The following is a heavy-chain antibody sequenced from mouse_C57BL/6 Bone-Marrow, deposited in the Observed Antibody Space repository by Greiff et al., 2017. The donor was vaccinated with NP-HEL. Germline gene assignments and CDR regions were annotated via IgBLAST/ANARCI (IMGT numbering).Heavy chain of an antibody. CDR3: ARWDYGSSDYYAMGY. Sequence: QVQLQQPGAELVKPGASVKLSCKASGYTFTSYWMHWVKQRPGQGLEWIGMIHPNSGSTNYNEKFKSKATLTVDKSSSTAYMQLSSLTSEDSAVYYCARWDYGSSDYYAMGYWGQGTSVTVSS. V-gene: IGHV1-64*01. CDR1: GYTFTSYW. D-gene: IGHD1-1*01. J-gene: IGHJ4*01. CDR2: IHPNSGST.